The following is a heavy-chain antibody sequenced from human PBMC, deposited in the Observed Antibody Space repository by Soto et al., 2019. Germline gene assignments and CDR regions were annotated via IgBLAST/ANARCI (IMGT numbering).Heavy chain of an antibody. J-gene: IGHJ6*02. V-gene: IGHV4-34*01. D-gene: IGHD5-18*01. CDR3: ARGGYSYGYYYYYGMDV. Sequence: SETLSLTCAVYGGSFSGYYWSWIRQPPGKGLEWIGEINHSGSTNYNPSLKSRVTISVDMSKNQFSLKLSSVTAADTAVYYCARGGYSYGYYYYYGMDVWGQGTTVTVSS. CDR1: GGSFSGYY. CDR2: INHSGST.